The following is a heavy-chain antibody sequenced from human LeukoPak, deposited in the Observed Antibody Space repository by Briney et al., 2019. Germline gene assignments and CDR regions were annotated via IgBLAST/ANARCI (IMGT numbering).Heavy chain of an antibody. V-gene: IGHV3-21*01. CDR3: ARGLMVRGVIYYYYYGMDV. CDR2: ISSSSSYI. D-gene: IGHD3-10*01. J-gene: IGHJ6*02. Sequence: PGGSLRLSCAASGFTFSSYSMNWVRQAPGKGLEWVSSISSSSSYIYYADSVKGRFTISRDNAKNSLYLQMNSLRAEDTAVYYCARGLMVRGVIYYYYYGMDVWGQGTTVTVSS. CDR1: GFTFSSYS.